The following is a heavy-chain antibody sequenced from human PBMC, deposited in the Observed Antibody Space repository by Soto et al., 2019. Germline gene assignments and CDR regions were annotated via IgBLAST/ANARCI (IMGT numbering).Heavy chain of an antibody. CDR3: AKESITMVRGVIKPPLDY. Sequence: QVQLVESGGGVVQPGRSLRLSCAASGFTFSSYGMHWVRQAPGKGLEWVAVISYDGSNKYYADSVKGRFTISRDNSKNTLYLQMNSLRAEDTAVYYCAKESITMVRGVIKPPLDYWGQGPLVTFSS. J-gene: IGHJ4*02. D-gene: IGHD3-10*01. CDR1: GFTFSSYG. CDR2: ISYDGSNK. V-gene: IGHV3-30*18.